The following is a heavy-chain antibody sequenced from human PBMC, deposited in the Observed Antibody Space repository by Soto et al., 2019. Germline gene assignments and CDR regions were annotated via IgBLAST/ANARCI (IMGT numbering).Heavy chain of an antibody. J-gene: IGHJ5*01. Sequence: PSHTLSLTCAISGDSVSSKSAAWNWIRQSPSRGLEWLGRTYYRSKWSTDYAVSVKSRITINPDTSKNQFSLQLNSVTPEDTAVYYCTRALSGSYDSWGQGTLVTVSS. CDR2: TYYRSKWST. CDR3: TRALSGSYDS. CDR1: GDSVSSKSAA. D-gene: IGHD1-26*01. V-gene: IGHV6-1*01.